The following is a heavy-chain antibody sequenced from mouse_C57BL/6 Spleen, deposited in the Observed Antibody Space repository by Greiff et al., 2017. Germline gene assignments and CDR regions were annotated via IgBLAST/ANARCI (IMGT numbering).Heavy chain of an antibody. CDR3: ARSGGYYGGTFDY. D-gene: IGHD2-3*01. J-gene: IGHJ2*01. Sequence: QVQLQQPGAELVMPGASVKLSCKASGYTFTSYWMHWVKQRPGQGLEWIGEIDPSDSYTNYNQKFKGKSTLTVDKSSSTAYMQLSSLTSEDSAVYYCARSGGYYGGTFDYWGQGTTLTVSS. CDR2: IDPSDSYT. V-gene: IGHV1-69*01. CDR1: GYTFTSYW.